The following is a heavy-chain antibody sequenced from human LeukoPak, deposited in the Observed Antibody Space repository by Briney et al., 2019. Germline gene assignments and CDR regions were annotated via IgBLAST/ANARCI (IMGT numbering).Heavy chain of an antibody. CDR2: INPSGGST. J-gene: IGHJ6*02. CDR1: GYTFTSYY. D-gene: IGHD3-9*01. CDR3: ARVGINYDILTGYLYYYGMDV. Sequence: ASVKVSCKASGYTFTSYYMHWVRQAPGQGLECMGIINPSGGSTSYAQKFQGRVTMTRDTSTSTVYMELSSLRSEDTAVYYCARVGINYDILTGYLYYYGMDVWGQGTTVTVSS. V-gene: IGHV1-46*01.